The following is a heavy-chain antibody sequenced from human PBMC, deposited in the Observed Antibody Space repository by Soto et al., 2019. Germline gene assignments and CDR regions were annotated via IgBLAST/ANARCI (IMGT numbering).Heavy chain of an antibody. V-gene: IGHV3-48*03. CDR1: GFFFSRYE. D-gene: IGHD1-7*01. J-gene: IGHJ4*02. CDR2: ISSSGTTI. CDR3: ARGHPYEWHYVTLDY. Sequence: EVQLVESGGGLVQPGGSLRLSCAVSGFFFSRYEINWVRQAPGKGLEWVSYISSSGTTIYYADSVRGRFTISRDNAKNSLYLQMNSLRADDTAIYYCARGHPYEWHYVTLDYWGQGTLVTVSS.